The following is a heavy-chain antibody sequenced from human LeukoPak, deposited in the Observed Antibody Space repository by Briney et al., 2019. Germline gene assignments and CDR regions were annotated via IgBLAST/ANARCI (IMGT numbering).Heavy chain of an antibody. D-gene: IGHD3-16*02. CDR1: GYTFTSYD. V-gene: IGHV1-69*06. CDR2: IIPLFGTP. J-gene: IGHJ5*02. Sequence: SVKVSCKTSGYTFTSYDISWVRQAPGQGLEWMGGIIPLFGTPDYAQKFQGRVTITADKSTSTAYMELSSLRSEDTAVYYCARGPLLLRLGELSLFLRFDPWGQGTLVTVSS. CDR3: ARGPLLLRLGELSLFLRFDP.